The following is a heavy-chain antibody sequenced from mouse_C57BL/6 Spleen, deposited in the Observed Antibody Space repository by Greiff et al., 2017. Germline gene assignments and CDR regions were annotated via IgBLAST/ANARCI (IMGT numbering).Heavy chain of an antibody. CDR3: ARRTKDYAMDY. V-gene: IGHV1-55*01. J-gene: IGHJ4*01. CDR2: IYPGSGST. Sequence: QVQLQQSGAEFVKPGASVKMSCKASGYTFTSYWITWVKQRPGQGLEWIGDIYPGSGSTNYNEKFKSKATLTVDTSSSTAYMQLSSLTSEDSAVYYCARRTKDYAMDYWCQGTSVTVSS. D-gene: IGHD1-3*01. CDR1: GYTFTSYW.